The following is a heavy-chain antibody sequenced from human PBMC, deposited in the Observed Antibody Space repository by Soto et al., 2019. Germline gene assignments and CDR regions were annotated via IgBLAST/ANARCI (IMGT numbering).Heavy chain of an antibody. J-gene: IGHJ4*02. CDR3: ASFSYYDSSGYYQAERGGY. CDR2: IYHSGST. Sequence: QVQLQESGPGLVKPSGTLSLTCAVSGGSISSSNWWSWVRQPPGKGLEWIGEIYHSGSTNYNPSLKSRVTLSVDKSKNQFSLKLSSVTAADTAVYYCASFSYYDSSGYYQAERGGYWGQGTLVTVSS. CDR1: GGSISSSNW. V-gene: IGHV4-4*02. D-gene: IGHD3-22*01.